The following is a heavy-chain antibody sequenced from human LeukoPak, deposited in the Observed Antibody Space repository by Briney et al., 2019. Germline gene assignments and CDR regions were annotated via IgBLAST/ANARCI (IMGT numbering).Heavy chain of an antibody. CDR3: ARGIAARLGYYYYYMDV. CDR1: GYTFTSYD. V-gene: IGHV1-8*03. CDR2: MNPNSGNT. J-gene: IGHJ6*03. Sequence: ASVKVSCKASGYTFTSYDINWVRQATGQGLEWTGWMNPNSGNTGYAQKFQGRVTITRNTSISTAYMELSSLRSEDTAVYYCARGIAARLGYYYYYMDVWGKGTTVTVSS. D-gene: IGHD6-6*01.